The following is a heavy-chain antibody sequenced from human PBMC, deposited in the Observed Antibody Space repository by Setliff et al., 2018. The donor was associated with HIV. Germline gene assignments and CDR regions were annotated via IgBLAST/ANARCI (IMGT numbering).Heavy chain of an antibody. D-gene: IGHD1-26*01. CDR1: GGSFSGYH. J-gene: IGHJ4*02. CDR2: INHTGNT. V-gene: IGHV4-34*01. Sequence: PSETLSLTCAVYGGSFSGYHWNWIRQFPGKGLEWIGEINHTGNTQYNPSPKSRVTMSEETSKNQFSLKLKSVTAADTAIYFCARGTGGLVGPAEFDYWGPGTLVTVSS. CDR3: ARGTGGLVGPAEFDY.